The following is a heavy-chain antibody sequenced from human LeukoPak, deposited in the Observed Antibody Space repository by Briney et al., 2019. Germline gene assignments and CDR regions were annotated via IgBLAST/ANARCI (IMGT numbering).Heavy chain of an antibody. CDR2: ISWNSGSI. CDR3: AKDIFGQWLGYFDY. V-gene: IGHV3-9*01. J-gene: IGHJ4*02. Sequence: GRSLRLSCAASGFTFDDYAMHWVRQAPGKGLEWVSGISWNSGSIGYADSVKGRFTISRDNAKNSLYLQMNSLRAEDTALYYCAKDIFGQWLGYFDYWGQGTLVTVSS. D-gene: IGHD6-19*01. CDR1: GFTFDDYA.